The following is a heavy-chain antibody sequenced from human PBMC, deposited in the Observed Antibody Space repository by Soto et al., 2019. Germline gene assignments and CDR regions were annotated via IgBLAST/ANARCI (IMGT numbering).Heavy chain of an antibody. J-gene: IGHJ4*02. V-gene: IGHV1-69*01. CDR2: IIPFFGTA. CDR1: GGTFSSYS. CDR3: VRDGVRDSGGIDY. D-gene: IGHD2-8*01. Sequence: QVQLVQSGAEVKKPGSSVKVSCKASGGTFSSYSINWARQAPGQGLEWMGEIIPFFGTANYAQKFQGRVTITADESTSTAYMELSSLRSEDTAVYYSVRDGVRDSGGIDYWGQGTLVTVSS.